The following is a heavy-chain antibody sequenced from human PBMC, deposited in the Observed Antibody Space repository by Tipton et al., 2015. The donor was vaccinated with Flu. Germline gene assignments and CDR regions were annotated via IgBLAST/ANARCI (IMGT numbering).Heavy chain of an antibody. V-gene: IGHV3-23*01. CDR2: ISGSGGST. D-gene: IGHD1-14*01. Sequence: SGFTFSSYAMSWVRQAPGKGLEWVSAISGSGGSTYYADSVKGRFTISRDNSKNTLYLQMNSLRAEDTAVYYCAKWPDPHYYYYGMDVWGQGTTVTVSS. J-gene: IGHJ6*02. CDR1: GFTFSSYA. CDR3: AKWPDPHYYYYGMDV.